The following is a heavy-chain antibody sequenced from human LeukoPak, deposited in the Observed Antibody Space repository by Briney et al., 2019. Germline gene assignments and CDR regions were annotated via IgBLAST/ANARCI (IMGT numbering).Heavy chain of an antibody. CDR1: GFTFSSYD. V-gene: IGHV3-23*01. CDR2: ISASGGST. J-gene: IGHJ2*01. Sequence: GGSLRLSCAPSGFTFSSYDMSWVRQAPGKGLEWVSAISASGGSTYYADSVKGRFTFSRDNSKNTLYLQMNSLRADDTALYYCAREASSYWYFDLWGRGTLVTVSS. D-gene: IGHD3-10*01. CDR3: AREASSYWYFDL.